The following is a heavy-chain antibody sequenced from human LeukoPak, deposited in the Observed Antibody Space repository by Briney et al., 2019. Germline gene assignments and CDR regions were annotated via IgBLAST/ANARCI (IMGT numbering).Heavy chain of an antibody. CDR2: INPNSGRT. Sequence: GASVKVSCRASGYTFTGYYMHWIRQAPGQGLEWMGWINPNSGRTNYAQKFQGRVTITSDTPISTAYMALSRLRSDDTALYYCARGTYYDSSAYSGVRLFDYWGQGTLVTVSS. CDR3: ARGTYYDSSAYSGVRLFDY. J-gene: IGHJ4*02. CDR1: GYTFTGYY. D-gene: IGHD3-22*01. V-gene: IGHV1-2*02.